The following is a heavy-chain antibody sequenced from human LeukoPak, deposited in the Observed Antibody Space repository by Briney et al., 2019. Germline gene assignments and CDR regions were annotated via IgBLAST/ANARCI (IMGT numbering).Heavy chain of an antibody. J-gene: IGHJ5*02. D-gene: IGHD3-22*01. CDR1: GFTVSSNY. V-gene: IGHV3-66*01. CDR3: ARWDYYDSSGYYDGDWFDP. Sequence: GGSLRLSCAASGFTVSSNYMSWVCQAPGKGLEWVSVIYSGGSTYYADSVKGRFTISRDNSKNTLYLQMNSLRAEDTAVYYCARWDYYDSSGYYDGDWFDPWGQGTLVTVSP. CDR2: IYSGGST.